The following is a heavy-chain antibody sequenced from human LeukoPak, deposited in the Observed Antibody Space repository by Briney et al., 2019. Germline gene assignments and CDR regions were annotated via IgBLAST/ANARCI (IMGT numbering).Heavy chain of an antibody. D-gene: IGHD3-10*01. CDR1: GFTFSSYA. CDR2: ISSSSSYI. J-gene: IGHJ4*02. CDR3: ARVSSPAMVRGPSDF. Sequence: GGSLRLSCAASGFTFSSYAMSWVRQAPGKGLEWVSSISSSSSYIYYADSVKGRFTISRDNAKNSLYLQMSSLRAEDTAVYYCARVSSPAMVRGPSDFWGQGTLVTVSS. V-gene: IGHV3-21*01.